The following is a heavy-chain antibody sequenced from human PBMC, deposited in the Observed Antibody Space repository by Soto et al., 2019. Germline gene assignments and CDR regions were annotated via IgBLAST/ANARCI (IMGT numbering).Heavy chain of an antibody. Sequence: ASVKGSCKASGYTFTSYYMHWVRQAPGQGLEWMGIINPSGGSTSYAQKFQGRVTMTRDTSTGTVYMELSSLRSEDTAVYYCAILKPCLGAAAGLMLGDIWGKGPMVSVS. V-gene: IGHV1-46*01. CDR2: INPSGGST. D-gene: IGHD6-13*01. CDR3: AILKPCLGAAAGLMLGDI. J-gene: IGHJ3*02. CDR1: GYTFTSYY.